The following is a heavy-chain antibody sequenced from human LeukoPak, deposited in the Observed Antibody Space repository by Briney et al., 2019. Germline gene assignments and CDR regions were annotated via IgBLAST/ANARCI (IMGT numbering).Heavy chain of an antibody. CDR1: GGTFSSYA. J-gene: IGHJ4*02. D-gene: IGHD2-8*01. CDR3: ARDHERWGSYCTNGVCHTFDY. V-gene: IGHV1-69*06. Sequence: GASVKVSCKASGGTFSSYAISWVRQAPGQGLEWMGGIIPIFGTANYAQKFQGRVTITADKSTSTAYMELSSLRSEDTAVYYCARDHERWGSYCTNGVCHTFDYWGQGTLVTVSS. CDR2: IIPIFGTA.